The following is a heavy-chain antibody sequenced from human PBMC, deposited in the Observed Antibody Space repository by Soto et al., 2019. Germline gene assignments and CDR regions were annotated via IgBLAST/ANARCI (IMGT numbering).Heavy chain of an antibody. Sequence: SETLSLTCTVSGGSISSYYWSWIRQPPGKGLEWIGYIYYSGSTNYNPSLKSRVTISVDTSKNQFSLKLSSVTAADTAVYYCARDRLTYYDILTGYPYYYYYMDVWGKGTTVTV. CDR1: GGSISSYY. CDR2: IYYSGST. D-gene: IGHD3-9*01. CDR3: ARDRLTYYDILTGYPYYYYYMDV. V-gene: IGHV4-59*01. J-gene: IGHJ6*03.